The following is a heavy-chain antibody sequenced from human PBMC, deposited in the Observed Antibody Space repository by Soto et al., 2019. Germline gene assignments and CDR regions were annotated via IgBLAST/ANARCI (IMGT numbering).Heavy chain of an antibody. CDR2: IDPSDSYT. J-gene: IGHJ4*02. CDR3: ARHKGPDNFDWLVDY. D-gene: IGHD3-9*01. V-gene: IGHV5-10-1*01. CDR1: GYSFTSYW. Sequence: GESLKISCKGSGYSFTSYWTSWVRQMPGKGLEWMGRIDPSDSYTNYSPSFQGHVTISADKSISTAYLQWSSLKASDTAMYYCARHKGPDNFDWLVDYWGQGTLVTVSS.